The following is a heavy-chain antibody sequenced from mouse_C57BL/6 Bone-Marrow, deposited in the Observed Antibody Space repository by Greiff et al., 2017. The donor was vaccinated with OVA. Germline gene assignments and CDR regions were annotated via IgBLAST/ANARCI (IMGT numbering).Heavy chain of an antibody. D-gene: IGHD4-1*01. J-gene: IGHJ3*01. CDR2: IDPENGDT. Sequence: VQLQQSGAELVRPGASVRLSCTASGFNIKDDYMHWVKQRPEQGLEWIGWIDPENGDTEYASKFQGKATITADTSSNTAYLQLSSLTSEDTAVYYCTWDLAWFAYWGQGTLVTVSA. V-gene: IGHV14-4*01. CDR3: TWDLAWFAY. CDR1: GFNIKDDY.